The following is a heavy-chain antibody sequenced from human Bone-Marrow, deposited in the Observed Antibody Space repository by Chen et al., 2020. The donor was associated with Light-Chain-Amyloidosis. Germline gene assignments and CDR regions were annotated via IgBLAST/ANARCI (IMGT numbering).Heavy chain of an antibody. J-gene: IGHJ3*02. CDR1: GFAFSSYA. V-gene: IGHV3-23*04. CDR3: AKDISYDDILPGYPADAFDI. D-gene: IGHD3-9*01. CDR2: ISGSGGSR. Sequence: EVQLVESGGGLLQRGGSLRLSCAASGFAFSSYAMSWVRQAPGKGLGWVSTISGSGGSRYYGDSVKCRLTISSDNSKHALFLQMNSLRAEDTAVYYCAKDISYDDILPGYPADAFDIWGQGTMVTVSS.